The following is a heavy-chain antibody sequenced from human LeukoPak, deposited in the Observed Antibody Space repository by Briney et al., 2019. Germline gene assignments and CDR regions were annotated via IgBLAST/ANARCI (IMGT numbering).Heavy chain of an antibody. CDR1: GFTFSSYW. J-gene: IGHJ4*02. V-gene: IGHV3-7*01. CDR2: MKQDGGEK. CDR3: ARNLHDC. Sequence: PGGSLRLSCAGSGFTFSSYWMSWVRQAPGKGLEWVANMKQDGGEKYYVDSVKGRFTISRDNAKNSLYLQMNSLRGEDTAVYYCARNLHDCWGQGTLVTVSS.